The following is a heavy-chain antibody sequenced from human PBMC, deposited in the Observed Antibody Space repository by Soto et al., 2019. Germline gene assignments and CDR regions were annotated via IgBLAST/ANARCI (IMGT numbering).Heavy chain of an antibody. CDR1: GYTFINYG. CDR2: ISAYNGNT. CDR3: ARENCSGGSCYPYYGMDV. V-gene: IGHV1-18*01. Sequence: ASVKVSCKASGYTFINYGINWVRQAPGQGLEWMGWISAYNGNTNYAPKLQGRVTMTTDTSTSTAYMELRSLRSEDTAVYYCARENCSGGSCYPYYGMDVWGQGTTVTVSS. D-gene: IGHD2-15*01. J-gene: IGHJ6*02.